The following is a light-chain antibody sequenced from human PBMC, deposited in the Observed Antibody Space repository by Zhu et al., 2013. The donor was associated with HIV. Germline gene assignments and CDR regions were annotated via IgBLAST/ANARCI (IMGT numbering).Light chain of an antibody. CDR3: QLYGTSPPWT. V-gene: IGKV3-20*01. Sequence: EIVLTQSPGTLSLSPGERATLSCRASQSIVSNYLAWYQQKPGQAPRLLIYGASSRATGIPDRFSGSGSGTDFTLTISRLEPEDLAVYYCQLYGTSPPWTFGQGTKVEIK. CDR2: GAS. J-gene: IGKJ1*01. CDR1: QSIVSNY.